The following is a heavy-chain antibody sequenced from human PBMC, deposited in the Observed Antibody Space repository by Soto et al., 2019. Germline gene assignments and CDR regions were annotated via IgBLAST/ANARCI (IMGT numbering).Heavy chain of an antibody. Sequence: GRSLRLSCAASGFSFSSDVMSWVRQAPGKGLEWVSAISGSGGSTYYADSVKGRFTISRDNSKNTLYLQMNSLRAEDTAVYYCARMRGFGELRAYFDYWGQGT. CDR2: ISGSGGST. J-gene: IGHJ4*02. CDR3: ARMRGFGELRAYFDY. CDR1: GFSFSSDV. V-gene: IGHV3-23*01. D-gene: IGHD3-10*01.